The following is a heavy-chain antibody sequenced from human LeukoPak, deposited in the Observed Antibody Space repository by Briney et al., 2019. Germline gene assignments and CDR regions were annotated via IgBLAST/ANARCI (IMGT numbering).Heavy chain of an antibody. D-gene: IGHD5-18*01. J-gene: IGHJ6*03. CDR2: IYYSGST. V-gene: IGHV4-39*01. Sequence: SEPLSLTCTVSGVSISSSSNYWGWIRQPPGKGLEWIGHIYYSGSTYYNSSLKSRVTISVDTSKYQFSQELGSVTAADTAVYYCARLGVGYNFGYPYYYYMDVWGKGTTVTVSS. CDR3: ARLGVGYNFGYPYYYYMDV. CDR1: GVSISSSSNY.